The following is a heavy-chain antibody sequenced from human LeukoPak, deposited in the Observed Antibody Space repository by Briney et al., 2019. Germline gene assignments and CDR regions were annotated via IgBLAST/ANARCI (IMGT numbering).Heavy chain of an antibody. CDR3: TRDWYHAFDF. V-gene: IGHV3-15*07. D-gene: IGHD3-9*01. J-gene: IGHJ3*01. CDR1: GFTFNNAW. CDR2: IKKRSDGGTT. Sequence: GGSLRLSCAASGFTFNNAWMNWVRQAPGKGLEWVGRIKKRSDGGTTDYAAPVKDRFIISRDDSQDALYLQMNTLKTEDTAVYYCTRDWYHAFDFWGQGTVVTVSS.